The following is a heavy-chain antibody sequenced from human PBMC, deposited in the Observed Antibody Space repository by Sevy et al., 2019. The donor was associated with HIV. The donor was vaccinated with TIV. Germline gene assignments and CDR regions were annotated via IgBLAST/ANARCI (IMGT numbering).Heavy chain of an antibody. V-gene: IGHV4-34*01. CDR3: ARARRDYDSSGYGSFDI. J-gene: IGHJ3*02. Sequence: SETLSLTRAVYGRSFSGYYWSWIRQPPGKGLEWIGGINHSGSTIYNPSLKSRVTISVDTSKNQFSLKLSSVTAADTAVYYCARARRDYDSSGYGSFDIWGQWKKVTVSS. CDR1: GRSFSGYY. CDR2: INHSGST. D-gene: IGHD3-22*01.